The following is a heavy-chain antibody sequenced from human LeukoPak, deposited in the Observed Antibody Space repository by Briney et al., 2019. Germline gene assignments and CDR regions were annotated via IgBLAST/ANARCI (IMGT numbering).Heavy chain of an antibody. CDR2: IYYSGST. V-gene: IGHV4-39*07. D-gene: IGHD6-19*01. CDR1: GGSISSNSYY. Sequence: KTSETLSLTCTVSGGSISSNSYYWGWLRQPPGKGLEWITSIYYSGSTYYNPSLQSRVTISVDTSKNQFSLKLSSVTAADTAVYYCARDLIRYISGLNYFDYWGQGTLVTVSS. J-gene: IGHJ4*02. CDR3: ARDLIRYISGLNYFDY.